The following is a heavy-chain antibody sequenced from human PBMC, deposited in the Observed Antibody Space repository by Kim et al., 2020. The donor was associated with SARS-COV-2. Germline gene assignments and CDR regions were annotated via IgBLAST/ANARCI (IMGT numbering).Heavy chain of an antibody. J-gene: IGHJ1*01. D-gene: IGHD3-22*01. Sequence: GGSLRLSCAASGFTFSSYGMHWVRQAPGKGLEWVAVISYDGSNKYYADSVKGRFTISRDNSKNTLYLQMNSLRAEDTAVYYCASRSYYYDSSGYSFDWG. CDR3: ASRSYYYDSSGYSFD. CDR1: GFTFSSYG. V-gene: IGHV3-33*05. CDR2: ISYDGSNK.